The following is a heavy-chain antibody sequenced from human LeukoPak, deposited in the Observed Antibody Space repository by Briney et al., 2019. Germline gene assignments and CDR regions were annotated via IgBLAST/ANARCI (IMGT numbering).Heavy chain of an antibody. CDR3: TLYDILTGYYSVTNLRGTWFDP. Sequence: GASVKVSCKASGYTFTSYAMHWVRQAPGQRLEWMGWINAGNGNTKYSQKFQGRVTITRDTSASTAYMELSSLRSEDTAVYYCTLYDILTGYYSVTNLRGTWFDPWGQGTLVTVSS. J-gene: IGHJ5*02. CDR2: INAGNGNT. V-gene: IGHV1-3*01. CDR1: GYTFTSYA. D-gene: IGHD3-9*01.